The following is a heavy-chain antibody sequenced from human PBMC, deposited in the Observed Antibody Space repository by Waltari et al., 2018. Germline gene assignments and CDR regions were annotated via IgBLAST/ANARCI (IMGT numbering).Heavy chain of an antibody. CDR1: GFTFRTYA. D-gene: IGHD6-19*01. Sequence: VHGGGSLRLSCAASGFTFRTYAMYWVRQAPGKGLEWVSSISSSGNNEYYIDSVKGRFTISRDNSKNTVYLEVNSLSVEDTGTYYCAKRGGTGPVAVAGNHCDHWGRGTLVSVSS. V-gene: IGHV3-23*01. CDR3: AKRGGTGPVAVAGNHCDH. J-gene: IGHJ4*02. CDR2: ISSSGNNE.